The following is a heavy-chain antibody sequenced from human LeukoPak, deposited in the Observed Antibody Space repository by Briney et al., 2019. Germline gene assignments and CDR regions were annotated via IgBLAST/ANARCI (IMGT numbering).Heavy chain of an antibody. CDR2: INWNGGST. D-gene: IGHD3-10*02. CDR3: AELGITMIGGV. J-gene: IGHJ6*04. V-gene: IGHV3-20*04. Sequence: GGSLRLSCAASGFTFDDYGMSWVRQAPGKGLEWVSGINWNGGSTGYADSVKGRFTISRDNAKNSLYLQKNSLRAEDTAVYYCAELGITMIGGVWGKGTTVTISS. CDR1: GFTFDDYG.